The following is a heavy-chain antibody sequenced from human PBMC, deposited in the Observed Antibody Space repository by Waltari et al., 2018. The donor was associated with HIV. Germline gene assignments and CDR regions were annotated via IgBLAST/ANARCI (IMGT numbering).Heavy chain of an antibody. Sequence: QLQLQESGPGLAKPSETLSLTCTVSGGSISSSSYYWGWIRHPPGKGLEWIGSIYYSGSTYYNPALKSRVTISVDTSKNQFSLKLSSVTAADTAVYYCARDNIGGSGTWGQGTLVTVSS. CDR1: GGSISSSSYY. CDR3: ARDNIGGSGT. J-gene: IGHJ5*02. D-gene: IGHD3-10*01. CDR2: IYYSGST. V-gene: IGHV4-39*07.